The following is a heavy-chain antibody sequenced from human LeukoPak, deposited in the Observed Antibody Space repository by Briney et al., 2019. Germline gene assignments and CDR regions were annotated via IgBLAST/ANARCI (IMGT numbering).Heavy chain of an antibody. Sequence: SETLSLTCAVSGYSISSGYYWGWIRQPPGKGLEWIGSIYHSGSTYYNPSLKSRVTISVDTSKNQFSLKLSSVTAADTAVYYCARGVFCSSTSCYFPDFDYWGQGTPVTVSS. V-gene: IGHV4-38-2*01. J-gene: IGHJ4*02. D-gene: IGHD2-2*01. CDR2: IYHSGST. CDR1: GYSISSGYY. CDR3: ARGVFCSSTSCYFPDFDY.